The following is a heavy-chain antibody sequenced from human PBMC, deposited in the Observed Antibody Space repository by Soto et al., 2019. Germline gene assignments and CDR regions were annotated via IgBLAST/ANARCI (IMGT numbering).Heavy chain of an antibody. D-gene: IGHD6-19*01. J-gene: IGHJ4*02. CDR3: ARGLAPYYFDY. V-gene: IGHV1-3*01. Sequence: ASVEVSCKASGWTFTSCAMHLVRQAPGQRLEWMGWINAGNGNTKYSQKFQGRVTITRDTSASTAYMELSSLRSEDTAVYYCARGLAPYYFDYWGQGTLVTVSS. CDR2: INAGNGNT. CDR1: GWTFTSCA.